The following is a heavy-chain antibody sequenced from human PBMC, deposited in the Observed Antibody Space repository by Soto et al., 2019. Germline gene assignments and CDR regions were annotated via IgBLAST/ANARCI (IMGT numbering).Heavy chain of an antibody. V-gene: IGHV3-30*18. Sequence: QVQLVESGGGVVQPGSSLRLSCAASGFTFSSYGMHWVRQAPGKGLEWVAVISYDGSNKYYADSVKGRFTISRDNSKNTLYLQMNSLRAEDTAVYYCAKDLPVRVPTTVTTTGGMDVCCQGTTVTVSS. CDR1: GFTFSSYG. J-gene: IGHJ6*02. D-gene: IGHD4-17*01. CDR2: ISYDGSNK. CDR3: AKDLPVRVPTTVTTTGGMDV.